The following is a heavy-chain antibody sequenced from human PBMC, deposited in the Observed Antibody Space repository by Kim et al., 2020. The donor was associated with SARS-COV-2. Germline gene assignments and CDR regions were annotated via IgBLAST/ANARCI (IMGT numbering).Heavy chain of an antibody. Sequence: GGSLRLSCAASGFTFSGSAMHWVRQASGKGLEWVGRIRTKANSYANVYAASVKGRFTISRDDSKNTAYLQMNSLKTEDTAVYYCTCLGITMIESWGQGTLVTVSS. CDR3: TCLGITMIES. V-gene: IGHV3-73*01. D-gene: IGHD3-22*01. J-gene: IGHJ4*02. CDR2: IRTKANSYAN. CDR1: GFTFSGSA.